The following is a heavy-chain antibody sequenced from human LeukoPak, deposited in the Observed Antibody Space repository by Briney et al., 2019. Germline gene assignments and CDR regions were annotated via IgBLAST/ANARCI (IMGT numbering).Heavy chain of an antibody. J-gene: IGHJ5*02. CDR2: ISAYNGNT. Sequence: ASVKVSCKASGYTFTSYGISWVRQAPGQGLEWMGWISAYNGNTNYAQKLQGRVTMTTDTSTSTAYMELRSVRSDDTAVYYCARESGYCSGGSCYSGWFDPWGQGTLVTVSS. CDR1: GYTFTSYG. D-gene: IGHD2-15*01. CDR3: ARESGYCSGGSCYSGWFDP. V-gene: IGHV1-18*01.